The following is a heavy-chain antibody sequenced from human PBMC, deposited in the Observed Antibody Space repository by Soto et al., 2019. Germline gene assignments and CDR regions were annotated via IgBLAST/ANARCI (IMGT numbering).Heavy chain of an antibody. D-gene: IGHD2-15*01. CDR2: ISTYNGDT. Sequence: QLVQSGAEVRKPGASVKVSCKAPGYTFSTSGMSWLRQAPGQGLERMGWISTYNGDTNDAPKFQDSGTRTPDTPTSTVHMALRLRRSDDTAVYYRARAGAAPYYYCGMAFWGQATRVTVSS. CDR3: ARAGAAPYYYCGMAF. J-gene: IGHJ6*02. V-gene: IGHV1-18*01. CDR1: GYTFSTSG.